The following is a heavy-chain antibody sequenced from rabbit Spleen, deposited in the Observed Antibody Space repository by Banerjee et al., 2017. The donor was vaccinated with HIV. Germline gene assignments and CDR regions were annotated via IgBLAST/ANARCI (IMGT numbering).Heavy chain of an antibody. CDR1: GFSFSNKAV. D-gene: IGHD5-1*01. J-gene: IGHJ6*01. CDR2: INAITGKA. Sequence: QSLEESGGGLVQPGGSLKLSCTASGFSFSNKAVMCWVRQAPGKGLEWIACINAITGKAVYASWAKGRFTFSKTSSTTVTLQMTSLTAADTATYFCARDLVAAIGWNFSLWGPGTLVTVS. V-gene: IGHV1S40*01. CDR3: ARDLVAAIGWNFSL.